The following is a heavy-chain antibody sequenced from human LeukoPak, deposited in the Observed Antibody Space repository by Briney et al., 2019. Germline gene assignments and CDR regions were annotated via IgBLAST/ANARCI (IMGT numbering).Heavy chain of an antibody. J-gene: IGHJ4*02. D-gene: IGHD2/OR15-2a*01. CDR1: GFTFSSYG. CDR2: ISYDGSNK. V-gene: IGHV3-30*18. Sequence: GRSLRLSCAASGFTFSSYGMHWVRQAPGKGLEWVAVISYDGSNKYYADSVKGRFTISRDNSKNTLYLQMNSLRAEDTAVYYCAKDLASAISILDFDYWGQGTLVTVSS. CDR3: AKDLASAISILDFDY.